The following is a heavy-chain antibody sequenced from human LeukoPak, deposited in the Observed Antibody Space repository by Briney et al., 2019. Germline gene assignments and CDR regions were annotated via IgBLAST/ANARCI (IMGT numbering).Heavy chain of an antibody. J-gene: IGHJ4*02. CDR2: MKESGTKA. CDR3: VRGGWERDY. CDR1: GYTFKQYW. D-gene: IGHD1-26*01. V-gene: IGHV3-7*01. Sequence: GGSLRLSCAASGYTFKQYWMACGPHAPGKGLEWVAQMKESGTKAYYADSVKGRFTIFRDNSKSSLFPQMNSLTAEDTALYYCVRGGWERDYWGQGTLVTVSS.